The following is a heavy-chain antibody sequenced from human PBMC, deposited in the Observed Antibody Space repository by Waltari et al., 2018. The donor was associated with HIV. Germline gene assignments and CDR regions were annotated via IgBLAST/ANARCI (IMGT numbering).Heavy chain of an antibody. V-gene: IGHV3-49*04. CDR2: IRSKADSGGTP. Sequence: EVQLVESGGGLIQPGRSLRLSCTGSGFTFGDYLMRWVRQAPGKGLEWVGFIRSKADSGGTPAYAASVKGRFTISRDDSRSVVYLQMNSLKTEDTAVYYCTRNTLTYFDFWGQGTLVTVSS. J-gene: IGHJ4*02. CDR3: TRNTLTYFDF. CDR1: GFTFGDYL.